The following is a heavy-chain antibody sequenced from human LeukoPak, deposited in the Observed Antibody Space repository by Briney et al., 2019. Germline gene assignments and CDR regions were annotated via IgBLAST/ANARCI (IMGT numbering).Heavy chain of an antibody. D-gene: IGHD5-24*01. V-gene: IGHV4-34*01. CDR3: ARGREMATIISIDFDY. J-gene: IGHJ4*02. Sequence: SETLPLTCAVYGGSFSGYYWSWIRQPPGKGLEWIGEINHSGSTNYNPSLKSRVTISVDTSKNQFSLKLSSVTAADTAVYYCARGREMATIISIDFDYWGQGTLVTVSS. CDR1: GGSFSGYY. CDR2: INHSGST.